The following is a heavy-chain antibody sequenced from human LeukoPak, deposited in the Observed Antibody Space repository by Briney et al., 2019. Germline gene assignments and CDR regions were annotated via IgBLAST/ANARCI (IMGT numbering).Heavy chain of an antibody. CDR2: IKQDGSEK. CDR1: GFTFSSYW. V-gene: IGHV3-7*01. J-gene: IGHJ4*02. D-gene: IGHD3-16*02. Sequence: PGGSLRLSCAASGFTFSSYWISWVRQAPGKGLEWVANIKQDGSEKYYVDSVKGRFTISRDNAKNSLYLQMNSLRAEDTAVYYCARDPQGFDYVWGSYRPPPYFDYWGQGTLVTVSS. CDR3: ARDPQGFDYVWGSYRPPPYFDY.